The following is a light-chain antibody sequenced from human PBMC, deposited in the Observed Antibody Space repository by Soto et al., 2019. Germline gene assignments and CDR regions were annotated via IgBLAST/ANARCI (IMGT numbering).Light chain of an antibody. CDR2: LNSDGSH. J-gene: IGLJ2*01. Sequence: QLVLTQSPSASASLGASVKLTCTLSSGHSNYAIAWHQQQSEKGPRYLMKLNSDGSHSKGDGIPDRFSSSSSGAERYLTISSLQSEDEADYHCQTWGSGIVVFGGGTKLTVL. CDR1: SGHSNYA. CDR3: QTWGSGIVV. V-gene: IGLV4-69*01.